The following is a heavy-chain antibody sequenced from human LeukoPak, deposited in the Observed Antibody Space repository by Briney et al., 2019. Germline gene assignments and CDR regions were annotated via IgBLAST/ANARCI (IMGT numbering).Heavy chain of an antibody. CDR2: IIPIFGTA. Sequence: ASVKVSCKASGGTFSSYAISWVRQAPGQGLEWMGGIIPIFGTANYAQKFQGRVTITADESTSTAYMELSSLRSEDTAVYYCARAAGFLEWLSPIDYWGQGTLVTVSS. CDR1: GGTFSSYA. CDR3: ARAAGFLEWLSPIDY. V-gene: IGHV1-69*13. J-gene: IGHJ4*02. D-gene: IGHD3-3*01.